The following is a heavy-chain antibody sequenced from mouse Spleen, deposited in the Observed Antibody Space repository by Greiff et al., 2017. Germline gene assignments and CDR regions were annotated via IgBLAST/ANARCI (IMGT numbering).Heavy chain of an antibody. CDR2: ISSGSSTI. J-gene: IGHJ4*01. D-gene: IGHD4-1*02. V-gene: IGHV5-17*01. CDR3: AGNWDDNYYAMDY. Sequence: DVKLVESGGGLVKPGGSLKLSCAASGFTFSDYGMHWVRQAPEKGLEWVAYISSGSSTIYYADTVKGRFTISRDNAKNTLFLQMTSLRSEDTAMYYCAGNWDDNYYAMDYWGQGTSVTVSS. CDR1: GFTFSDYG.